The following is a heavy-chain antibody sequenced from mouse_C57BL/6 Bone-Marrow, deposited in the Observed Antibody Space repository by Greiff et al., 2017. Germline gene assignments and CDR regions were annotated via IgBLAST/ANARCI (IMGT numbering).Heavy chain of an antibody. J-gene: IGHJ2*01. V-gene: IGHV5-6*01. CDR2: IGGGGGYP. CDR1: GFTFSSYG. D-gene: IGHD1-1*01. CDR3: ARHRYYYGSSYDY. Sequence: EVQGVESGGDLVRPGGSLKLSCQASGFTFSSYGMSWVPQTPDKGLEWVATIGGGGGYPYYPDRVKGRFTISRDNAKNTLYLQMSSLKSEDTAMYYCARHRYYYGSSYDYWGQGTTRTVSA.